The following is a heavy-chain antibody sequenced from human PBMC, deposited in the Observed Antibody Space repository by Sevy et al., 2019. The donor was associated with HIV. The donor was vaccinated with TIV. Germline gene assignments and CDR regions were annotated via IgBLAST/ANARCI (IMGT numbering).Heavy chain of an antibody. J-gene: IGHJ6*02. D-gene: IGHD3-3*01. Sequence: GGSLRLSCAASGFTFSSYWMSWVRQAPGKGLEWVANIKQDGSEKYYVDSVKGRFTISRDNAKNSLYLQMNSLRAEDTVVYYCARIPPISYDFWSGYYGTYYYYGMDVWGQGTTVTVSS. CDR1: GFTFSSYW. V-gene: IGHV3-7*01. CDR2: IKQDGSEK. CDR3: ARIPPISYDFWSGYYGTYYYYGMDV.